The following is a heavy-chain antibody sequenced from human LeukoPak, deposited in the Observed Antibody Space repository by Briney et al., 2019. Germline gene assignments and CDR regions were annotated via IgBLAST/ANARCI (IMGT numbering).Heavy chain of an antibody. V-gene: IGHV3-9*01. CDR1: GFTFDDYA. J-gene: IGHJ3*02. CDR3: AKGAWGYSSGSDAFDI. Sequence: GGSLRLSCAASGFTFDDYAMHWVRQAPGKGLEWVSGISWNSGSIGYADSVKGRFTISRDNAKNSLYLQMNSLGAEDTALYYCAKGAWGYSSGSDAFDIWGQGTMVTVSS. D-gene: IGHD6-19*01. CDR2: ISWNSGSI.